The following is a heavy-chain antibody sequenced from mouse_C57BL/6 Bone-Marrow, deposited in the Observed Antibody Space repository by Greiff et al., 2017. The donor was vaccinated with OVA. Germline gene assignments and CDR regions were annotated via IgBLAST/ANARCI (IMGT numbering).Heavy chain of an antibody. CDR3: ARRGDDYDGNY. CDR2: IYPGSGST. V-gene: IGHV1-55*01. Sequence: QVQLQQPGAELVKPGASVKMSCKASGYTFTSYWITWVKQRPGQGLEWIGDIYPGSGSTTYNEKFKSKATLTVDTSSRTAYMQLSSLTSEDSAVYYCARRGDDYDGNYWGQGTTLTVSS. CDR1: GYTFTSYW. J-gene: IGHJ2*01. D-gene: IGHD2-4*01.